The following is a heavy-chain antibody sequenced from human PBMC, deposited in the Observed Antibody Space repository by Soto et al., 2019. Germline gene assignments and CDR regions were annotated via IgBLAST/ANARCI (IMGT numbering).Heavy chain of an antibody. CDR3: ARAPYSSGWSGDY. CDR2: IYYSGST. CDR1: GGSFRGGGYY. J-gene: IGHJ4*02. Sequence: QVQLQESGPGLVKPSQTLSLTCTVSGGSFRGGGYYWSWIRQHPGKGLEWIGYIYYSGSTYYNPSLKSRVTMSVDTSKNQFSLKLSSVTAADTAVYYCARAPYSSGWSGDYWGQGTLVTVSS. D-gene: IGHD6-19*01. V-gene: IGHV4-31*03.